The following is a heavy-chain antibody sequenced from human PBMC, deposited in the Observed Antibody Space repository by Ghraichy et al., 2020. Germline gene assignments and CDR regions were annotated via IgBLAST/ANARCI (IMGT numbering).Heavy chain of an antibody. V-gene: IGHV3-23*01. D-gene: IGHD3-10*01. J-gene: IGHJ4*02. CDR1: GFTFSNYL. CDR3: GKWHITQCSIHDY. CDR2: ISYSADRT. Sequence: GGSLRLSCAASGFTFSNYLMRWVRQTPVKGPEWVSAISYSADRTYYADSVKGRFSISRDNSKNTLYLQMSSLRAEDTAVYYCGKWHITQCSIHDYWNQGPLVPITS.